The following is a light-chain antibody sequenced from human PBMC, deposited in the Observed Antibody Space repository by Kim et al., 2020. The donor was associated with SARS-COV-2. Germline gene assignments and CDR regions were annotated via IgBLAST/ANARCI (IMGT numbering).Light chain of an antibody. CDR1: SSHIGGYNY. V-gene: IGLV2-14*01. CDR2: EVT. CDR3: SSYTSTSTLV. Sequence: QSALTQPASVSGSPGQSITISCTGTSSHIGGYNYVSWYQLHPGKAPKLMIFEVTDRPSGVSNRFSGSKSGNTASLTISGLQAEDEADYYCSSYTSTSTLVFGGGTQLTVL. J-gene: IGLJ3*02.